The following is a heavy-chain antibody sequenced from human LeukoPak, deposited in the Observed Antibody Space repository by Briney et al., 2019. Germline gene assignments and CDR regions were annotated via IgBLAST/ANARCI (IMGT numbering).Heavy chain of an antibody. V-gene: IGHV4-34*01. D-gene: IGHD3-16*01. J-gene: IGHJ6*03. Sequence: SETLSLTCAVYGGSFSGYYWSWIRQPPGKGLEWIGDINHSGSTHYNPSLTSRVTISVDPSKNQFSLKLSSVTAADTAVYYCARTHRGGYYYYYMDVWGKGTTVTISS. CDR2: INHSGST. CDR1: GGSFSGYY. CDR3: ARTHRGGYYYYYMDV.